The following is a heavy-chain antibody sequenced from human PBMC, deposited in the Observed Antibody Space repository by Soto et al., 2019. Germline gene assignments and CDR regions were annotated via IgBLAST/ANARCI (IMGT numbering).Heavy chain of an antibody. J-gene: IGHJ3*02. Sequence: QEHLVESGGGVVQPGRSLRLSCAASGFTFSNYAIHWVRRAPGKGLEWVALISFDGGTKYYADSVKGRFTLSRDNSKNTVSVEMNSLRDDDSAVYYCARRAAADVLSVAFDMWGHGTMVIVSS. CDR1: GFTFSNYA. V-gene: IGHV3-30-3*01. CDR3: ARRAAADVLSVAFDM. CDR2: ISFDGGTK. D-gene: IGHD6-13*01.